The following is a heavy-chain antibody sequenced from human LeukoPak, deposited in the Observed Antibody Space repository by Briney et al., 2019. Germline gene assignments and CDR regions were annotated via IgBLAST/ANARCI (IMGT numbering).Heavy chain of an antibody. CDR3: ARGFWKDYYFDY. D-gene: IGHD3-3*01. CDR1: GGSIDTNY. Sequence: TSETLSLTCAVSGGSIDTNYWNWIRQPPGKGLEWIGYMHYSGDAKYNPSIQSRATISLDSSGNHFSLKLRSVTAADTAVYYCARGFWKDYYFDYWGRGTLATVSS. V-gene: IGHV4-59*01. J-gene: IGHJ4*02. CDR2: MHYSGDA.